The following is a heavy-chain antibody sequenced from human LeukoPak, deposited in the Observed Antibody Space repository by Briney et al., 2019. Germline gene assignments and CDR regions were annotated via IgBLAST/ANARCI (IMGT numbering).Heavy chain of an antibody. CDR1: GFTFSSYA. J-gene: IGHJ3*02. CDR2: ISYDGSNK. CDR3: ARGGWGIAAAGTSGNAFDI. Sequence: PGRSLRLSCAASGFTFSSYAMHWVRQAPGKGLEWVAIISYDGSNKYYADSVKGRFTISRDNSKNTLYLQMNSLRAEDTAVYYCARGGWGIAAAGTSGNAFDIWGQGTMVTVSS. V-gene: IGHV3-30-3*01. D-gene: IGHD6-13*01.